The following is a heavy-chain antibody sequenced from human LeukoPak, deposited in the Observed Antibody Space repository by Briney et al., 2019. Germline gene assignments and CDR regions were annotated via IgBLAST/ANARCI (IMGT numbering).Heavy chain of an antibody. CDR3: ARIRYDYVWGSYRYTSGRIDY. Sequence: PSETLSLTCTVSGGSISSYYWSWIRQPPGKGLEWIGYIYCSGSTNYYPSLKSRVTISVDTSKNQFSLKLSSVTAADTAVYYCARIRYDYVWGSYRYTSGRIDYWGQGTLVTVSS. J-gene: IGHJ4*02. D-gene: IGHD3-16*02. V-gene: IGHV4-59*01. CDR1: GGSISSYY. CDR2: IYCSGST.